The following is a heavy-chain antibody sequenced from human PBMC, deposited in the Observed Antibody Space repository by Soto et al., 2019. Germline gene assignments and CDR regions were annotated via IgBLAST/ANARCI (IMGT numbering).Heavy chain of an antibody. Sequence: GASVKVSCKASGYTFTGYYMHWVRQAPGQGLEWMGWMNPNSGNTGYAQKFQGRVTMTRNTSISTAYMELSSLRSEDTAVYYCARGGVFFFAAPTNPFDYWGQGTLVTVSS. V-gene: IGHV1-8*02. CDR2: MNPNSGNT. J-gene: IGHJ4*02. D-gene: IGHD3-10*01. CDR1: GYTFTGYY. CDR3: ARGGVFFFAAPTNPFDY.